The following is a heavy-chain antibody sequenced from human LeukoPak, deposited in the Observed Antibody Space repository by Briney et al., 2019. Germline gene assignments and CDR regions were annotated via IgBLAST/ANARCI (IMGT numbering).Heavy chain of an antibody. Sequence: GGSLRLSCEASGFTFNSYWMTWVRQAPGKGLEWVADIHEDGSKIYYVDSGKGRFTISRDNAKDSLSLQLNTLRAEDTAVYYCARWSYVSGSWFLDYWGQGTLVSVSS. CDR3: ARWSYVSGSWFLDY. D-gene: IGHD3-10*01. CDR2: IHEDGSKI. CDR1: GFTFNSYW. J-gene: IGHJ4*02. V-gene: IGHV3-7*05.